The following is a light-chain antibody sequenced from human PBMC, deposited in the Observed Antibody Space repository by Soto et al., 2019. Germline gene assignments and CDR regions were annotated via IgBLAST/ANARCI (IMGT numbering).Light chain of an antibody. V-gene: IGKV1-5*01. CDR2: DAS. CDR1: QRISTW. J-gene: IGKJ1*01. Sequence: IQMPQSPSTLSASVGDRVTITCRASQRISTWLAWYKQXPGKAPXXLISDASSLETGVPSRFSGSGSGTEFTLTIKSLQPDDFATYYCQQYKSYWTFGQGTKVDIK. CDR3: QQYKSYWT.